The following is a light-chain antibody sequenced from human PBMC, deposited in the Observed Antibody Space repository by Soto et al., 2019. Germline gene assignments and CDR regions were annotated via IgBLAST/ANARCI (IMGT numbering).Light chain of an antibody. CDR1: QTINFY. V-gene: IGKV1-39*01. Sequence: DIPMTQSPSSLSASVGDRVTITCRASQTINFYLNWYHQRPGNAPKLLVYGASRLQSGVPSRFSGSGSGTDFTLTSSRLQPEDFATYYCQQSYTAPVTFGGGTKVDI. CDR2: GAS. CDR3: QQSYTAPVT. J-gene: IGKJ4*01.